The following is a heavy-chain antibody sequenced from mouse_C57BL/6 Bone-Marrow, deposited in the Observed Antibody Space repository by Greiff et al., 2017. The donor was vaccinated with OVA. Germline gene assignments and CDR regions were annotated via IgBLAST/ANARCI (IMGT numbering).Heavy chain of an antibody. CDR2: ISYDGSN. D-gene: IGHD2-12*01. Sequence: EVKLVESGPGLVKPSQSLSLTCSVTGYSITSGYYWNWIRQFPGNKLEWMGYISYDGSNNYNPSLKNRISITRDTSKNQFFLKLNSVTTEDTATYYCARRRRRGAFDYWGQGTTLTVSS. V-gene: IGHV3-6*01. J-gene: IGHJ2*01. CDR3: ARRRRRGAFDY. CDR1: GYSITSGYY.